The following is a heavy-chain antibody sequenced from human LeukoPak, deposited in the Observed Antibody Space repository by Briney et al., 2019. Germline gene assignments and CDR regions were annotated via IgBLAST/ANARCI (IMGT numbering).Heavy chain of an antibody. V-gene: IGHV4-4*07. J-gene: IGHJ5*02. D-gene: IGHD2-2*01. CDR2: IYTSGST. Sequence: SETLSLTCTVSGGSISSYYWSWIRQPAGKGLEWIGRIYTSGSTNYNPSLKSRVTMSVDMSKNQFSLKLSSVTAADTAVYYCARAVVPAADNWFDPWGQGTLVTVSS. CDR3: ARAVVPAADNWFDP. CDR1: GGSISSYY.